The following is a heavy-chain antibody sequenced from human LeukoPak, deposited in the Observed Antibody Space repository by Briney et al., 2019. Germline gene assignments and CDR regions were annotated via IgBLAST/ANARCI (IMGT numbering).Heavy chain of an antibody. V-gene: IGHV5-51*01. Sequence: GESLKISCKGSGYRFTNYWIGWVRQMPGKGLEWMGIIYPDDSDTRYSPSFQGQVTISADKSINTAYLQWSSLKASDTAIYYCGRQGGEYGGDCPRGYKYMDVWGKGTTVTVSS. CDR1: GYRFTNYW. D-gene: IGHD2-21*01. CDR2: IYPDDSDT. CDR3: GRQGGEYGGDCPRGYKYMDV. J-gene: IGHJ6*03.